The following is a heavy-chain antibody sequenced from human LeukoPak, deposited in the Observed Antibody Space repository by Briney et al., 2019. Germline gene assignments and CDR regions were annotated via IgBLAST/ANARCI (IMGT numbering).Heavy chain of an antibody. J-gene: IGHJ5*02. CDR2: ISGSGGST. CDR1: GFTFSSYA. CDR3: AKDNPIEKVPSLGPGS. V-gene: IGHV3-23*01. D-gene: IGHD2-2*01. Sequence: GGSLRLSCAASGFTFSSYAMSWVRQAPGKGLEWVSAISGSGGSTYYADSVKGRFTISRDNSKNTLYLQMNSLRPEDTAVYYCAKDNPIEKVPSLGPGSWGQGTLVTVSS.